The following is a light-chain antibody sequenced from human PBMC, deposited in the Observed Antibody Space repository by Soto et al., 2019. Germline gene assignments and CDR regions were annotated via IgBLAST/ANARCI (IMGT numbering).Light chain of an antibody. CDR3: QSYDSSLSGSV. Sequence: QSVLKQPPSVSGAPGQRVTISCTGSSSNIGANYDVHWYQQVPGTAPKLLIYGNSNRPSGVPDRFSGSKSGTSASLAITGLQAEDEADYYCQSYDSSLSGSVFGGGTKLTVL. V-gene: IGLV1-40*01. CDR1: SSNIGANYD. J-gene: IGLJ3*02. CDR2: GNS.